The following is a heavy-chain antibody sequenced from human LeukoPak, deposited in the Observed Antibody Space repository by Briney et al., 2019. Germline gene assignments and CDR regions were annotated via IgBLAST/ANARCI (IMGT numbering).Heavy chain of an antibody. D-gene: IGHD3-3*01. V-gene: IGHV4-59*01. CDR2: IYYSGST. J-gene: IGHJ4*02. CDR1: GGSFSSYY. Sequence: KPSETLSLTCAVYGGSFSSYYWSWIRQPPGKGLEWIGYIYYSGSTNYNPSLKSRVTISVDTSKNQFSLKLSSVTAADTAVYYCARVRSQDFWSGYYYFDYWGQGTLVTVSS. CDR3: ARVRSQDFWSGYYYFDY.